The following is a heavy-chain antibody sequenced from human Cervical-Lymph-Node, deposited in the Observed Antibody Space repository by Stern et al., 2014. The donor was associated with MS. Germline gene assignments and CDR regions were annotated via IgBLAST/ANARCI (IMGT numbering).Heavy chain of an antibody. Sequence: EVQLVESGGGLIQPGGSLRLSCAAPGFTVSNNYMSWVRQAPGKGLEWVSLIYTDDSTYYAGSAKGRFTNSRTNSKNKPFTQMNSLRAEDTAVYYCARAIFGVNTAAMAPDAFDTWGQGTMVTVSS. CDR2: IYTDDST. J-gene: IGHJ3*02. CDR1: GFTVSNNY. CDR3: ARAIFGVNTAAMAPDAFDT. D-gene: IGHD3-3*01. V-gene: IGHV3-53*01.